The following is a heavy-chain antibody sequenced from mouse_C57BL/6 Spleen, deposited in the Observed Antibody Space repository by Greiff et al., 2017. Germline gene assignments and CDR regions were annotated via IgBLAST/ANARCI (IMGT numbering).Heavy chain of an antibody. Sequence: QVQLQQSGAELVKPGASVKMSCKASVYTFTSYWITWVKQRTGQGLEWIGDIYPGCGSTTYNEKLKSKATLTVDTSTTTTYMHLIILTSESSAVYYCARSGVTPFAYWGQGTLVTVSA. J-gene: IGHJ3*01. CDR1: VYTFTSYW. D-gene: IGHD2-3*01. V-gene: IGHV1-55*01. CDR2: IYPGCGST. CDR3: ARSGVTPFAY.